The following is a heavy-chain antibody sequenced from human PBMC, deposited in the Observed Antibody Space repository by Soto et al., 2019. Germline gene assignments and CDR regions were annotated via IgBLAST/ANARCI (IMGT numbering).Heavy chain of an antibody. D-gene: IGHD3-16*01. CDR3: AKDPTAFWWIDVFYGMDV. V-gene: IGHV3-30*18. CDR2: ISYDGSNK. J-gene: IGHJ6*02. Sequence: QVQLVESGGGVVQPGRSLRLSCAASGFTFSSYGMHWVRQAPGKGLEWVAVISYDGSNKYYADSVKGRFTISRDNSKNTLYLQMNSLRAEDTAVFYCAKDPTAFWWIDVFYGMDVWGQGPRVTVSS. CDR1: GFTFSSYG.